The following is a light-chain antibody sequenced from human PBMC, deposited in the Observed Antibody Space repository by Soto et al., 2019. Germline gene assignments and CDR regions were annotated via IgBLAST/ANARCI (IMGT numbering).Light chain of an antibody. Sequence: ELVITQSPATLSVSPGERATLSCRASQRVSGDLAWYQQKRGQAPRLLIYAAYTRAPGVPDRFSGTGSGTEFALTISRLQSEDSAVYYCQQYGDSPFTFGPGTKVDIK. CDR1: QRVSGD. CDR2: AAY. V-gene: IGKV3-15*01. J-gene: IGKJ3*01. CDR3: QQYGDSPFT.